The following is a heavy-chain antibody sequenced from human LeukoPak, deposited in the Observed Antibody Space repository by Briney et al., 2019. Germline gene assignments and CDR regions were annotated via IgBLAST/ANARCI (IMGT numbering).Heavy chain of an antibody. V-gene: IGHV3-23*01. Sequence: AGGSLRLSCAASGFTLSRYAMSWVRQAPGKGLEWVSAISGSGGSTYYADSVKGRFTISRDNSKNTLYLQMNSLRAEDTAVYYCARDSDCSGGSCLYPDDAFDIWGQGTMVTVSS. D-gene: IGHD2-15*01. CDR2: ISGSGGST. CDR1: GFTLSRYA. CDR3: ARDSDCSGGSCLYPDDAFDI. J-gene: IGHJ3*02.